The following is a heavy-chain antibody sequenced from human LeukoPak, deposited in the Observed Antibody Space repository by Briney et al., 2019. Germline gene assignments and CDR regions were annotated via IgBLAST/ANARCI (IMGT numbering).Heavy chain of an antibody. CDR1: GIIFDNYA. D-gene: IGHD3-10*01. Sequence: GGSLRLSCAASGIIFDNYAMSWVRQAPGKGLEWVSAISGSGGATFYAGSVRGRFTISRDNSKNTLYLQVNSLRAEDTAVYYCAKGYASGTYYFDYWGQGTLVTVSS. J-gene: IGHJ4*02. CDR3: AKGYASGTYYFDY. CDR2: ISGSGGAT. V-gene: IGHV3-23*01.